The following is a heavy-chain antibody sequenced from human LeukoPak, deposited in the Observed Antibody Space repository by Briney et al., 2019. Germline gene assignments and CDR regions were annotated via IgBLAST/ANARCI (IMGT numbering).Heavy chain of an antibody. Sequence: GGSLRLSCAASGFTFSSYWMSWVRQAPGKGLEWVANIKQDGSEKYYVDSVKGRFTISRDNAKNSLNLQMNSLRAEDTAVYYCARERGYSYGGDFDCWGQGTLVTVSS. CDR1: GFTFSSYW. D-gene: IGHD5-18*01. CDR2: IKQDGSEK. J-gene: IGHJ4*02. CDR3: ARERGYSYGGDFDC. V-gene: IGHV3-7*01.